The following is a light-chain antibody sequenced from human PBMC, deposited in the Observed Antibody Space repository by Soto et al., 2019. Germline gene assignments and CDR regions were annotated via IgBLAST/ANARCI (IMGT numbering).Light chain of an antibody. CDR3: QTWGTGLVV. J-gene: IGLJ2*01. Sequence: QSVLTQPPSVSAAPGQKVTISCSGSSSNIGNNYVSWYQQLPGTAPKLLIYENNKRPSGIPDRFSGSKSGAERYLTISSLQSEDEADYYCQTWGTGLVVFGGGTKVTVL. CDR2: ENN. V-gene: IGLV1-51*02. CDR1: SSNIGNNY.